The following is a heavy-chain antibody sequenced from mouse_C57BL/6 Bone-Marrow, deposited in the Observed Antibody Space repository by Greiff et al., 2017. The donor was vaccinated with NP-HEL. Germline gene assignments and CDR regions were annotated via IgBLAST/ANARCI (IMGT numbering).Heavy chain of an antibody. J-gene: IGHJ4*01. CDR1: GYTFTDYY. CDR3: ASGTGNYAMDY. CDR2: IYPGSGNT. V-gene: IGHV1-76*01. D-gene: IGHD4-1*01. Sequence: VQRVESGAELVRPGASVKLSCKASGYTFTDYYINWVKQRPGQGLEWIARIYPGSGNTYYNEKFKGKATLTAEKSSSTAYMQLSSLTSEDSAVYFCASGTGNYAMDYWGQGTSVTVSS.